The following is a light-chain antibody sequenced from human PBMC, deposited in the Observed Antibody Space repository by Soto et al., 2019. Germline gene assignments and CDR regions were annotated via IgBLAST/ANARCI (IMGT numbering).Light chain of an antibody. V-gene: IGLV1-47*01. J-gene: IGLJ3*02. CDR2: DDN. CDR1: SSNIGGNS. CDR3: AVWDDILRGPL. Sequence: QSVLTQPPSVSAAPGQKVTISCSGSSSNIGGNSVSWYQQLPGTAPKLLIYDDNKRPSGIPDRFSGSKSGTSASLAISGLRSEDEAEYYCAVWDDILRGPLFGGGTQLTVL.